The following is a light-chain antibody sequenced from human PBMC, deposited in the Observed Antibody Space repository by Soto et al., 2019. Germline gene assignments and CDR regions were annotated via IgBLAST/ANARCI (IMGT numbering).Light chain of an antibody. CDR2: AAS. Sequence: DVQMTQSPSSLSASVLDIFTITFRASQSIVTYLNWYLQKPGKAPKLLIYAASNLQSGAPPRFSGSGSGTELTLTINSLQPDDFASYYCQQYNSYPWTFGQGTKVDI. J-gene: IGKJ1*01. V-gene: IGKV1-9*01. CDR3: QQYNSYPWT. CDR1: QSIVTY.